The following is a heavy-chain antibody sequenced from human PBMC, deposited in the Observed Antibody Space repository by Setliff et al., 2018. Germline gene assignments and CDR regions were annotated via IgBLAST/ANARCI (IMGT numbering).Heavy chain of an antibody. CDR2: IFYIGST. J-gene: IGHJ6*02. CDR3: ARSAGYSSSWYNYYYGMDV. V-gene: IGHV4-59*11. CDR1: GGSISSHY. Sequence: PSETLSLTCTVSGGSISSHYWSWIRQPPGKGLEWIGYIFYIGSTNYNPSLKSRVTISVDTSKNQFSLKLSSVTAADTAVYYCARSAGYSSSWYNYYYGMDVWGQGTTVTVSS. D-gene: IGHD6-13*01.